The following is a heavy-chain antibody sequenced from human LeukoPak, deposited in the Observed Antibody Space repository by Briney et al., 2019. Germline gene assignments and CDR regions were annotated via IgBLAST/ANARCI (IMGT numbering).Heavy chain of an antibody. CDR2: ISSSSSTI. J-gene: IGHJ4*02. D-gene: IGHD2-21*01. V-gene: IGHV3-48*01. Sequence: GGSLRLSCAASGFTFSSYSMNWVRQAPGKGLEWVSYISSSSSTIYYADFVKGRFTISRDNAKNSLYLQMNSLRAEDTAVYYCVRGHIVVVNDYWGQGTLVTVSS. CDR3: VRGHIVVVNDY. CDR1: GFTFSSYS.